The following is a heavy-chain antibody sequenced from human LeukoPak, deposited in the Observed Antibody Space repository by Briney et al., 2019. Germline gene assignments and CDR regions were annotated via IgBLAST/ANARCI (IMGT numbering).Heavy chain of an antibody. CDR2: IIPIFGTA. Sequence: SVKVSCKASGGTFSSYAISWVRQAPGQGLEWMGGIIPIFGTANYAQKFQGRVTITADESTSTAYMELSSLRSEDTAVYYCARGGLVVTYNWFDPWGQGTLVTVSS. J-gene: IGHJ5*02. D-gene: IGHD3-22*01. V-gene: IGHV1-69*01. CDR3: ARGGLVVTYNWFDP. CDR1: GGTFSSYA.